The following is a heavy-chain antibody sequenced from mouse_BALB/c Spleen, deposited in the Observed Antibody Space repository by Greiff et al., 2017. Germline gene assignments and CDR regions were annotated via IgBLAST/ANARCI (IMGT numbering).Heavy chain of an antibody. D-gene: IGHD2-2*01. V-gene: IGHV5-17*02. CDR3: ARSGYGYVAFAY. Sequence: EVKLMESGGGLVQPGGSRKLSCAASGFTFSSFGMHWVRQAPEKGLEWVAYISSGSSTIYYADTVKGRFTISRDNPKNTLFLQMTSLRSEDTAMYYCARSGYGYVAFAYWGQGTLVTVSA. J-gene: IGHJ3*01. CDR1: GFTFSSFG. CDR2: ISSGSSTI.